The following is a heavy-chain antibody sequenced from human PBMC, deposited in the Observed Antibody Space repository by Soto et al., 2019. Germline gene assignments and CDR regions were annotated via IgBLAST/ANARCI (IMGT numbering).Heavy chain of an antibody. Sequence: SETLSLTCAVYGGSFSGYYWSWIRQPPGKGLEWIGEINHSGSTNYNPSLKSRVTISVDTSKNQFSLKLSSVTAADTAVYYCARVRNWNYIWAYNWFDPWGQGTLVTVSS. CDR1: GGSFSGYY. J-gene: IGHJ5*02. CDR2: INHSGST. D-gene: IGHD1-7*01. V-gene: IGHV4-34*01. CDR3: ARVRNWNYIWAYNWFDP.